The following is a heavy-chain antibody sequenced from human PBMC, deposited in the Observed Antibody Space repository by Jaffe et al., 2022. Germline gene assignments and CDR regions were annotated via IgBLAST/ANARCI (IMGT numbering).Heavy chain of an antibody. V-gene: IGHV3-9*01. Sequence: EVQLVESGGGLVQPGRSLRLSCAASGFTFDDYAMHWVRQAPGKGLEWVSGISWNSGSIGYADSVKGRFTISRDNAKNSLYLQMNSLRAEDTALYYCAKDGNEFTDIVLVVYALDYMDVWGKGTTVTVSS. CDR3: AKDGNEFTDIVLVVYALDYMDV. J-gene: IGHJ6*03. CDR1: GFTFDDYA. CDR2: ISWNSGSI. D-gene: IGHD2-8*02.